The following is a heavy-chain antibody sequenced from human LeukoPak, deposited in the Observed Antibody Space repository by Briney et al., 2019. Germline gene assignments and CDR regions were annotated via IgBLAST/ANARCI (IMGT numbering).Heavy chain of an antibody. CDR2: ISSSSSGNTI. D-gene: IGHD3-10*01. V-gene: IGHV3-11*04. Sequence: PGGSLRLSCAASGFTFSDYYMTWIRQAPGKGLEWVSYISSSSSGNTIFYADSVKGRFTISRDNAKNSLYLQMNSLRAEDTAVYYCARVSTVTRYYYGSGSSKNDAFDIWGQGTMVTVSS. J-gene: IGHJ3*02. CDR3: ARVSTVTRYYYGSGSSKNDAFDI. CDR1: GFTFSDYY.